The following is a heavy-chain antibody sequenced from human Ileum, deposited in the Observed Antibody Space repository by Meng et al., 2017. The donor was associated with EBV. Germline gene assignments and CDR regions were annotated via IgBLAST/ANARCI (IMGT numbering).Heavy chain of an antibody. CDR3: ARDRDGYHDY. Sequence: QLRLGVVGGGVVRRWRSQRLSCAASGLTLSSYAMPWVREAPGKGLEWVAVMTYDGSNKYYADSVKGRFTISRDNSKNTLYLQMNSLRAEDTAVHYCARDRDGYHDYWGQGTLVTVSS. CDR2: MTYDGSNK. D-gene: IGHD5-24*01. CDR1: GLTLSSYA. J-gene: IGHJ4*02. V-gene: IGHV3-30-3*01.